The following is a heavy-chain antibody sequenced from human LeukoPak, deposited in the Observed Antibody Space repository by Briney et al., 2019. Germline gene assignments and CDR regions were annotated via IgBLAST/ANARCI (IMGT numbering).Heavy chain of an antibody. CDR2: ISYDGSNK. Sequence: HPGRSLRLSCAASGFTFSSYAMHWVRQAPGKGLEWVAVISYDGSNKYYADSVKGRFTISRDNSKNTLYLQMNSLRAEDTAVYYCARDRSGSYFHHGHPPLFDYWGQGTLVTVSS. CDR3: ARDRSGSYFHHGHPPLFDY. V-gene: IGHV3-30-3*01. J-gene: IGHJ4*02. CDR1: GFTFSSYA. D-gene: IGHD1-26*01.